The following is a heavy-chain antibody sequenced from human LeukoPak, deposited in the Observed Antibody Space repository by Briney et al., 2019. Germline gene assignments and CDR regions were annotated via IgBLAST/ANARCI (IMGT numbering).Heavy chain of an antibody. CDR1: GFTFSSYG. D-gene: IGHD4-17*01. CDR3: AKQISRGDYVSSFDY. CDR2: MWYDGSNK. J-gene: IGHJ4*02. V-gene: IGHV3-33*06. Sequence: GRSLRLSCAASGFTFSSYGMHWVRQAPGKGLEWVAVMWYDGSNKYYAASVKGRFTISRDNSKSTLYLQMNSLRAEDTAVYYCAKQISRGDYVSSFDYWGQGTLVTVSS.